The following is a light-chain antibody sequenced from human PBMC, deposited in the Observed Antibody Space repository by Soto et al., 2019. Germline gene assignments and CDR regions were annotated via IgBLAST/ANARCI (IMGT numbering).Light chain of an antibody. V-gene: IGKV3-20*01. CDR1: QSVSSSY. J-gene: IGKJ3*01. CDR3: QQYGSSPPA. Sequence: EIVLTQSPGNLSLSPGERATLYCRASQSVSSSYLAWYQQKPGQAPRLLIYGASSRATGIPDRFSGSGAGTDFTLTISRLEPEDFAVYYCQQYGSSPPAFGPGTKVD. CDR2: GAS.